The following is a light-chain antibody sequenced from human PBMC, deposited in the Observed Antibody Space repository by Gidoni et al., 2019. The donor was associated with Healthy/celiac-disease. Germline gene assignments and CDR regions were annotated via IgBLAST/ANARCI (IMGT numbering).Light chain of an antibody. CDR1: QSVSSSY. Sequence: EIVLPQSPGTLSLSPGERATLSCRASQSVSSSYLAWYQQKPGQAPRLLIYGASSRATGIPDRFSGSGSGTDFTLTISRLEPEDFAVYYCQQYGSSFGGXTKVEIK. V-gene: IGKV3-20*01. CDR3: QQYGSS. CDR2: GAS. J-gene: IGKJ4*01.